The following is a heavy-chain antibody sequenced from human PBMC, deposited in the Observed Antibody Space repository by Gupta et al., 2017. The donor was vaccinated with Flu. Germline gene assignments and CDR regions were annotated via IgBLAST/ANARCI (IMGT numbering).Heavy chain of an antibody. V-gene: IGHV3-9*01. Sequence: EVQLVESGGGLVQPGRSLRLSCAASGFTFDDYAMHWVRQAPGKGLEWVSGISWNSGSIGYADSVKGRFTISRDNAKNSLYLQMNSLRAEDTALYYCAKDLYPRIAAAVFDYWGQGTLVTVSS. CDR3: AKDLYPRIAAAVFDY. CDR2: ISWNSGSI. J-gene: IGHJ4*02. D-gene: IGHD6-13*01. CDR1: GFTFDDYA.